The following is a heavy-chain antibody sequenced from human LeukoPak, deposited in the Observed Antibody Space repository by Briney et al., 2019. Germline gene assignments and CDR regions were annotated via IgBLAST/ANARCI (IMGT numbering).Heavy chain of an antibody. J-gene: IGHJ4*02. CDR3: TRDSGTSSFDY. CDR1: GYTFTSYG. Sequence: ASVKVSCKAPGYTFTSYGISWVRQAPGQGLEWMGWISGYNDNTNYAQKFQGRVTMTTDTSTSTAYMELRSLRSDDTAVYFCTRDSGTSSFDYWGQGTLVTVSS. CDR2: ISGYNDNT. D-gene: IGHD1-26*01. V-gene: IGHV1-18*01.